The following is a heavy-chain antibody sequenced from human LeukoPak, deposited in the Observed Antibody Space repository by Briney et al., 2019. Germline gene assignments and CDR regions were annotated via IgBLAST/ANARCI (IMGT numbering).Heavy chain of an antibody. V-gene: IGHV3-30*02. D-gene: IGHD1-26*01. J-gene: IGHJ4*02. Sequence: HPGGSLRLSCATSQFIFSTFGVHWVRQAPGKGLEWVAFIRDDGTKQHYAESVKGRFTISRDNSKKTVYLQMNSLRIEDTATYFCAKIEGGSYYGGPPFENWGQGTLVTVSS. CDR3: AKIEGGSYYGGPPFEN. CDR2: IRDDGTKQ. CDR1: QFIFSTFG.